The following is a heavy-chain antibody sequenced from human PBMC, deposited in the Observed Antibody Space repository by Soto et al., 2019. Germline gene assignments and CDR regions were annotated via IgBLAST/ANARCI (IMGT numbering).Heavy chain of an antibody. J-gene: IGHJ4*02. V-gene: IGHV3-23*01. CDR3: AKDQNDQRYYYDSSGYPPLGY. D-gene: IGHD3-22*01. Sequence: PGGALRLSCAASGCTFSSYAMSWVRQAPGKGLEWVSAISGSGGSTYYADSVKGRFTISRDNSKNTLYLQMNSLRAEDTAVYYCAKDQNDQRYYYDSSGYPPLGYWGQGTLVTLSS. CDR2: ISGSGGST. CDR1: GCTFSSYA.